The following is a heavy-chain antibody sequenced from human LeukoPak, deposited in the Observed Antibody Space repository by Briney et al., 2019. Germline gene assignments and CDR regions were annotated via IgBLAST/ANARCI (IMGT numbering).Heavy chain of an antibody. D-gene: IGHD6-13*01. CDR1: GFTFSSYW. Sequence: GGSLRLSCAASGFTFSSYWMSWVRQAPGKGLEWVANIKQDGSEKYYVDSVKGRFTISRDNAKNSLYLQMNSLRAEDTAVYYCARDPSSSSWLYYFDYWGQGTLVTVSS. CDR2: IKQDGSEK. V-gene: IGHV3-7*01. CDR3: ARDPSSSSWLYYFDY. J-gene: IGHJ4*02.